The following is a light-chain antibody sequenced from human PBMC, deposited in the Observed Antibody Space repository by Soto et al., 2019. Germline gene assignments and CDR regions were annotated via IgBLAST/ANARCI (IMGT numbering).Light chain of an antibody. V-gene: IGLV1-36*01. CDR3: GVWDDTLNGPV. J-gene: IGLJ2*01. Sequence: QSVLTQPPSVSAAPRQRVIISCSGSTPNIRNNAVNWYQQVPGKAPKLLIHFDDVLPSGVSDRFSGFKSGTSASLAISGLHSEDEGDYYCGVWDDTLNGPVFGGGAKLTVL. CDR1: TPNIRNNA. CDR2: FDD.